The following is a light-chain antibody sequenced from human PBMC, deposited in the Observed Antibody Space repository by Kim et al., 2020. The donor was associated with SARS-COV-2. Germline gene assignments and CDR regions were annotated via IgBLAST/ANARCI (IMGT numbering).Light chain of an antibody. V-gene: IGLV2-14*03. J-gene: IGLJ3*02. CDR3: SSYTSSSTGV. CDR2: DVS. Sequence: GQSITISCTGTSSDVGGYNYVSWYQQHPGKAPKLMIYDVSNRPSGVSNRFSGSKSGNTASLTISRLQAEDEADYYCSSYTSSSTGVFGGGTQLTVL. CDR1: SSDVGGYNY.